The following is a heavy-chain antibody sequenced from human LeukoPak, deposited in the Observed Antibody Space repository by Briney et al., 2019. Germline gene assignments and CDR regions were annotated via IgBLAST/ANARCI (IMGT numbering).Heavy chain of an antibody. D-gene: IGHD1-14*01. CDR3: ARGYNRWFDP. J-gene: IGHJ5*02. CDR1: GGSISSGSYY. CDR2: IYTSGST. Sequence: PSETLSLTCTVSGGSISSGSYYWSWIRQPAGKGLEWIGRIYTSGSTNYNPYLKSRVTISVDTSKNQFSLKLSSVTAADTAVYYCARGYNRWFDPWGQGTLVTVSS. V-gene: IGHV4-61*02.